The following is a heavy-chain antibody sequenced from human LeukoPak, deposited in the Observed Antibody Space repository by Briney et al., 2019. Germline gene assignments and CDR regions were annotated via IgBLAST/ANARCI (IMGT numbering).Heavy chain of an antibody. V-gene: IGHV1-69*05. J-gene: IGHJ3*02. CDR1: GGTFSSYA. CDR2: IIPIFGTA. Sequence: SVKVSCKASGGTFSSYAISWVRQAPGQGLEWMGGIIPIFGTANYAQKFQGRVAITTDESTSTAYMELSSLRSEDTAVYYCAGPFFNCSSTSCYGDAFDIWGQGTMVTVSS. CDR3: AGPFFNCSSTSCYGDAFDI. D-gene: IGHD2-2*01.